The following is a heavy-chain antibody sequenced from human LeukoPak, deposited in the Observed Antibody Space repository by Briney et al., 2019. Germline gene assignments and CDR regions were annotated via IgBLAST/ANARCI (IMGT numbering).Heavy chain of an antibody. CDR2: IWYDGSYK. Sequence: PGGSLRLSCAASGFTFSNYAMHWVRQAPPKGLEWMAIIWYDGSYKYYADSVKGRFTISRDNSKNTLYLQVNSLTAEDTAVYYCARGNSDAFDIWGHGTMVTVSS. V-gene: IGHV3-33*01. D-gene: IGHD4-23*01. CDR1: GFTFSNYA. CDR3: ARGNSDAFDI. J-gene: IGHJ3*02.